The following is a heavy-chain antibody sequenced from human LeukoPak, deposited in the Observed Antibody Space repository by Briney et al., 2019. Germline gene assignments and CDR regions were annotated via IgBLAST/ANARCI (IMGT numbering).Heavy chain of an antibody. V-gene: IGHV3-23*01. CDR1: GFTFRRFS. CDR2: ISGSGGSA. Sequence: GSLRPFCSAPGFTFRRFSHGLGRPGSGKGLGWVSAISGSGGSAFYADSVKGRFTISKDNSKNTLYLQMNSLRAEDTAVYYCARDRGGVDGDFDYWGQGTLVTVSS. D-gene: IGHD3-10*01. CDR3: ARDRGGVDGDFDY. J-gene: IGHJ4*02.